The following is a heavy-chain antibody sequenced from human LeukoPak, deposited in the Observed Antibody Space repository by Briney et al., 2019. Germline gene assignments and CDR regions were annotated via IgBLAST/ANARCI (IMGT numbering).Heavy chain of an antibody. CDR2: IGTAGDT. Sequence: PGGSLRLSCAASGFTFSTYDMHWVRQATGKGLEWVSAIGTAGDTQYAGSVKGRFTISGEDAKDSLYLQMNSLRAGDTAVYYCARASEVAFDIWGQGTMVTVSS. J-gene: IGHJ3*02. V-gene: IGHV3-13*04. CDR1: GFTFSTYD. CDR3: ARASEVAFDI.